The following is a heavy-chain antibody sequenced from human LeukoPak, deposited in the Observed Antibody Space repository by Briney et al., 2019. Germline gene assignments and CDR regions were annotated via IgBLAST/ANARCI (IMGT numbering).Heavy chain of an antibody. D-gene: IGHD1-14*01. CDR3: ARVLARYGNLDY. CDR2: INPNSGGT. Sequence: ASVKVSCKASGYTFTDYYIHWVRQAPGQGLEWMGWINPNSGGTNYTQKFQGRVTMTRDTSISTAYLELNRLTSDDTAVYYCARVLARYGNLDYSGQGILVTVSS. CDR1: GYTFTDYY. J-gene: IGHJ4*02. V-gene: IGHV1-2*02.